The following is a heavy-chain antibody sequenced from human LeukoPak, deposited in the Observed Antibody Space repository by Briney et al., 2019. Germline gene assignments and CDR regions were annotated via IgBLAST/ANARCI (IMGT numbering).Heavy chain of an antibody. V-gene: IGHV1-8*01. D-gene: IGHD5-12*01. J-gene: IGHJ4*02. Sequence: GASVKVSCKASGYTFTSYDINWVRQATGQELERMRWMNPHSDNTAYAQKFQGRVTMTKNTSISTAYMELSSLRSDDTAVYYCAKDRYSGYRRPGDYWGQGTLVTVSS. CDR2: MNPHSDNT. CDR1: GYTFTSYD. CDR3: AKDRYSGYRRPGDY.